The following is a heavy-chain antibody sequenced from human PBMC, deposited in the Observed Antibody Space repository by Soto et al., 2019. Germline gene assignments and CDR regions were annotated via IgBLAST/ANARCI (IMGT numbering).Heavy chain of an antibody. Sequence: GGSLRLSCAASGFTFSNYVMHWVRQAPGKGLVWVSRINSDGSSTSYADSVKGRFTISRDNAKNTLYLQMNSLRAEDTAVYYCARALYCSSTSCYDAFDIWGQGTMVTVSS. CDR3: ARALYCSSTSCYDAFDI. V-gene: IGHV3-74*01. J-gene: IGHJ3*02. D-gene: IGHD2-2*01. CDR1: GFTFSNYV. CDR2: INSDGSST.